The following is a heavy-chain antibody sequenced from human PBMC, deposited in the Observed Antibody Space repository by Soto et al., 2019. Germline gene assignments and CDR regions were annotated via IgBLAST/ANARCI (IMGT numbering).Heavy chain of an antibody. CDR1: GYTFTGYY. D-gene: IGHD2-15*01. J-gene: IGHJ4*02. Sequence: ASVKVSCKASGYTFTGYYIHWVRQAPGQGLEWMGWINPNSGGTKYPQKFQGRVTMTRDTSIRTVYMSLTGLKSDDTAVYFCARDLEKGGGSEGFDYWGQGTLVPVSS. CDR3: ARDLEKGGGSEGFDY. CDR2: INPNSGGT. V-gene: IGHV1-2*02.